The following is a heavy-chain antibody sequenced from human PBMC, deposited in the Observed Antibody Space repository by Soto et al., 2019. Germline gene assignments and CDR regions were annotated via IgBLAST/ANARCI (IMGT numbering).Heavy chain of an antibody. V-gene: IGHV4-59*01. CDR3: ARVGYSSSWYYFDY. CDR1: GGSISSYY. CDR2: IYYSGST. D-gene: IGHD6-13*01. Sequence: TSETLSLTCTVSGGSISSYYWSWIRQPPGKGLEWIGYIYYSGSTNYNPSLKSRVTISVDTSKNQFSLKLSSVTAADTAVYYCARVGYSSSWYYFDYWGQGTLVTVSS. J-gene: IGHJ4*02.